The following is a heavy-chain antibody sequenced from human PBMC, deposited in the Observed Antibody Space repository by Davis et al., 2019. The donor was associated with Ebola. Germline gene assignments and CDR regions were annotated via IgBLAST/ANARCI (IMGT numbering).Heavy chain of an antibody. CDR3: ARQSSGWYFIG. V-gene: IGHV4-34*01. CDR1: GGSFSGYY. CDR2: INHSGST. Sequence: SETLSLTCAVYGGSFSGYYWSWIRQPPGKGLEWIGEINHSGSTNYNPSLKSRVTISEDTSKNLFSLHLTSVTAADTAVYYCARQSSGWYFIGWGQGTTVTVSS. J-gene: IGHJ6*02. D-gene: IGHD6-19*01.